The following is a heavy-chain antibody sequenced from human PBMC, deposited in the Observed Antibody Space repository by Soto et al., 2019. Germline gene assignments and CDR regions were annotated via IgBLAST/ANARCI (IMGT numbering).Heavy chain of an antibody. Sequence: QVQLVESGGGVVQPGRSLRLSCAASGFTFSSYGMHWVRQAPGKGLEWVAVISYDGRNKYYSDSVKGRFTISRDNSKNTLYLQMNSLSAEDTAVYYCAKDSIAARPSSFDYWGQGTLVTVSS. CDR2: ISYDGRNK. J-gene: IGHJ4*02. V-gene: IGHV3-30*18. CDR1: GFTFSSYG. CDR3: AKDSIAARPSSFDY. D-gene: IGHD6-6*01.